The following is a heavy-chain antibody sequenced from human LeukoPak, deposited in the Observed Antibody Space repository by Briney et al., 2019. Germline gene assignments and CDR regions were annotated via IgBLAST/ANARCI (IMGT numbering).Heavy chain of an antibody. Sequence: SETLSLTCTVSGGSVSSNHYYWSWIRQPPGRGLEWIAYIFYSGNTNYNPSLKSRVTISVDTSKNQFSLKLSSVTAADTAVYYCARTHRLNWSDPWGQGTLVTVSS. CDR1: GGSVSSNHYY. CDR2: IFYSGNT. D-gene: IGHD2-21*02. V-gene: IGHV4-61*01. CDR3: ARTHRLNWSDP. J-gene: IGHJ5*02.